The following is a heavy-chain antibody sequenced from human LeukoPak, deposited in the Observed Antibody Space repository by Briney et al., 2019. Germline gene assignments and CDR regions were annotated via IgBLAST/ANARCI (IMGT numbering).Heavy chain of an antibody. D-gene: IGHD3-9*01. Sequence: VASVKVSCKASGYTFTSYYMHWVRQAPGQGLEWMGWINPNSGGTNYAQKFQGRVTMTRDTSISTAYMELSRLRSDDTAVYYCARGSRPVYNLLTGKRYFDYWGQGTLLTVSS. CDR2: INPNSGGT. J-gene: IGHJ4*02. CDR3: ARGSRPVYNLLTGKRYFDY. CDR1: GYTFTSYY. V-gene: IGHV1-2*02.